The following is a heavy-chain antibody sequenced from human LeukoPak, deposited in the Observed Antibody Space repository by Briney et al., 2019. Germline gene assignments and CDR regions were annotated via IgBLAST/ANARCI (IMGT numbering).Heavy chain of an antibody. D-gene: IGHD2-2*01. J-gene: IGHJ3*02. CDR3: ARLGYCSGTSCPKDAFDI. CDR2: IRQDGNEK. Sequence: GGSLRLSCAASGFTFSYHWMSWVRQAPGKGLDWVANIRQDGNEKYHVDSVKGRFTISRDNAQNSLYLQMNSLKVEDTAVYFCARLGYCSGTSCPKDAFDIWGQGTMVTVSS. CDR1: GFTFSYHW. V-gene: IGHV3-7*01.